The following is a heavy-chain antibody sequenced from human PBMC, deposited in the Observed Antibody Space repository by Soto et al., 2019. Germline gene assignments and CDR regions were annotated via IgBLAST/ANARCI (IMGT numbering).Heavy chain of an antibody. J-gene: IGHJ6*02. Sequence: GGSLRLSCAASGFTFSSYEMNWVRQAPGKGLEWVSYISSSGSTIYYADSVKCRFTISRDNAKNSLYLQMNSLRAEDTAVYCCAQPRYSGYAHPFGMDVWGQGTTVTVSS. D-gene: IGHD5-12*01. CDR1: GFTFSSYE. CDR3: AQPRYSGYAHPFGMDV. CDR2: ISSSGSTI. V-gene: IGHV3-48*03.